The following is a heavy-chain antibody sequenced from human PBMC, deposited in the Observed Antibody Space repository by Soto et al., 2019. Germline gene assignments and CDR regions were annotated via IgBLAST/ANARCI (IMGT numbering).Heavy chain of an antibody. CDR1: GYSFAGYW. CDR3: ARTFSTGYHYYYGMDV. D-gene: IGHD2-8*02. J-gene: IGHJ6*02. V-gene: IGHV5-10-1*01. CDR2: IDPSDSQT. Sequence: PGESLKISCKGSGYSFAGYWITWVRQKPGKGLEWMGRIDPSDSQTYYSPSFRGHVTISVTKSITTVFLQWSSLKASDTAMYYCARTFSTGYHYYYGMDVWGQGTTFTVSS.